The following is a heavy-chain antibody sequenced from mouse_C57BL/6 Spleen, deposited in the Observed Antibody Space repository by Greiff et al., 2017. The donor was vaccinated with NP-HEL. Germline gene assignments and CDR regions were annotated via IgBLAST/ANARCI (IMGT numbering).Heavy chain of an antibody. Sequence: EVQVVESGGGLVKPGGSLKLSCAASGFTFSSYAMSWVRQTPEKRLEWVATISDGGSYTYYPDNVKGRFTISRDNAKNNLYLQMSHLKSEDTAMYYCARLPYDYDEAWFAYWGQGTLVTVSA. J-gene: IGHJ3*01. CDR1: GFTFSSYA. CDR3: ARLPYDYDEAWFAY. V-gene: IGHV5-4*01. D-gene: IGHD2-4*01. CDR2: ISDGGSYT.